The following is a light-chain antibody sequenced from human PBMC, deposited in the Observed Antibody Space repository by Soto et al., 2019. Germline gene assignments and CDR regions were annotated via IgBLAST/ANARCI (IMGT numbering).Light chain of an antibody. CDR3: MQALQTHRT. J-gene: IGKJ1*01. CDR2: LGS. Sequence: DIVMTQSPLSLPVTPGEPGSISCRSSQSLLQSNGYNYLGWYLQKPGQSPQPLIYLGSNRASGVHDRFSGSGSGTDFTLKIRRVEAEEVGVYDCMQALQTHRTVGQGTKVDIK. CDR1: QSLLQSNGYNY. V-gene: IGKV2-28*01.